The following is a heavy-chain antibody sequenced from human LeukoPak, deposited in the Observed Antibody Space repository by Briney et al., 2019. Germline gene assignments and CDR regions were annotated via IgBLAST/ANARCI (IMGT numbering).Heavy chain of an antibody. D-gene: IGHD2-2*01. V-gene: IGHV3-23*01. J-gene: IGHJ4*02. CDR3: AKDEGSPHIVVVPAALDY. CDR1: GFTFSSYA. Sequence: GGSLRLSCAASGFTFSSYAMSWVRQAPGKGLEWVSAISGSGGSTYYADSVKGRFTISRDNSKNTLYLQMNSLRAEDTAVYYCAKDEGSPHIVVVPAALDYWGQGTLVTVSS. CDR2: ISGSGGST.